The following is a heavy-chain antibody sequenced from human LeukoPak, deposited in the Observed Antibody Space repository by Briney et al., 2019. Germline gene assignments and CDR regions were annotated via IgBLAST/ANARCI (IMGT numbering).Heavy chain of an antibody. V-gene: IGHV3-53*05. CDR3: ARISKTDAFDI. D-gene: IGHD4-11*01. CDR1: GFTVSGNY. J-gene: IGHJ3*02. Sequence: GGSLRLSCAVSGFTVSGNYMSWVRQAPGKGLEWVSLIYSGGTTYYADSVKGRFTISRDNAKNTLYLQMNSLRAEDTAVYYCARISKTDAFDIWGQGTMVTVSS. CDR2: IYSGGTT.